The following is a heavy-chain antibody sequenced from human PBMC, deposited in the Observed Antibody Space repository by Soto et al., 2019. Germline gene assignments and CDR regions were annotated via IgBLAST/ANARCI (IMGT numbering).Heavy chain of an antibody. CDR2: ISGSGDCT. Sequence: EVQLLESGGGLVQPGGSLRLSCEASGFTFSTYAMNWVRQAPGKGLEWGSGISGSGDCTYYADYVKGRFTVSRDNSKNTLQLQITILRAEDTAVLYCAKDSSSGWILDYWGQGTLVTVSS. CDR3: AKDSSSGWILDY. V-gene: IGHV3-23*01. CDR1: GFTFSTYA. D-gene: IGHD6-19*01. J-gene: IGHJ4*02.